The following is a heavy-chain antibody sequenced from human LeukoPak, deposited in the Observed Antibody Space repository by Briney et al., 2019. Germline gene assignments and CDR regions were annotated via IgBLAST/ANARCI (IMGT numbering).Heavy chain of an antibody. CDR3: ARLQMETTVTSPVQDY. CDR2: INAGNGNT. Sequence: ASVKVSCKASGCTFTSYAMHWVRQAPGQRLEWMGWINAGNGNTKYSQKFQGRVSITRDTSASTAYMELSSLRSEDTAVYYCARLQMETTVTSPVQDYWGQGTLVTVSS. V-gene: IGHV1-3*01. J-gene: IGHJ4*02. D-gene: IGHD4-17*01. CDR1: GCTFTSYA.